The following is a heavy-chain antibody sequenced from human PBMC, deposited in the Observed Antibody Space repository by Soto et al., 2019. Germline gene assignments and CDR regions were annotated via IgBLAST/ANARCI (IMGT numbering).Heavy chain of an antibody. J-gene: IGHJ4*02. Sequence: SETLSLTCTVSGGSISSYYWSWIRQPPGKGLEWIGYIYYSGSTNYNPSLKSRVTISVDTSKNQFSLKLSSVTAADTAVYYCARLPPDITTYYFGYWGQGTLVTVSS. V-gene: IGHV4-59*08. D-gene: IGHD1-1*01. CDR2: IYYSGST. CDR1: GGSISSYY. CDR3: ARLPPDITTYYFGY.